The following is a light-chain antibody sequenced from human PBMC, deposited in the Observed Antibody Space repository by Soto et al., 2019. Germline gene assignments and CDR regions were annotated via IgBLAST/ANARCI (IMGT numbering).Light chain of an antibody. V-gene: IGKV3-20*01. J-gene: IGKJ4*01. CDR3: QQYGSSLLT. CDR2: NTS. CDR1: QSLSSSY. Sequence: EIVLTQSPGTLSLSPGERATLSCRASQSLSSSYLAWYQQKPGQAPRLLIYNTSTRATGIPDRFSGSGSGTDFTLTISRLELEDFAVYYCQQYGSSLLTFGGGTKVDIK.